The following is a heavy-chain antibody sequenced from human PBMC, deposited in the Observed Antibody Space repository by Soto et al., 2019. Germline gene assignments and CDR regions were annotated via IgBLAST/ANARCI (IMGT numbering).Heavy chain of an antibody. Sequence: GGSLRLSCVASGFTCSNFAMSWVRQAPGGGLEWVAALSRSGGATYYADSVRGRFTISRDASKDTLFLQMSNLRAEDTALYYCSKGEMSTIRNSFDPWGQGTLVTVSS. CDR2: LSRSGGAT. D-gene: IGHD1-7*01. CDR1: GFTCSNFA. J-gene: IGHJ5*02. V-gene: IGHV3-23*01. CDR3: SKGEMSTIRNSFDP.